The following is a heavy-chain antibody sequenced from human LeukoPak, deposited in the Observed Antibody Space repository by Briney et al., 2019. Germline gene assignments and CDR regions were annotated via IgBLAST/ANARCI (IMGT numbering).Heavy chain of an antibody. CDR1: GFTFSSYA. CDR3: ASGLELDY. V-gene: IGHV3-23*01. CDR2: ISNNGGYT. J-gene: IGHJ4*02. Sequence: GGSLRLSCAASGFTFSSYAMSWVRQAPGKGPEWVSAISNNGGYTYYADSVQGRFTISRDNSKSTLCLQMNSLRAEDTAVYYCASGLELDYWGQGTLVTVSS. D-gene: IGHD6-25*01.